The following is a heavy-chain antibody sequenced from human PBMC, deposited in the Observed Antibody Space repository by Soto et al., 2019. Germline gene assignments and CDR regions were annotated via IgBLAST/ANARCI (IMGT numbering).Heavy chain of an antibody. D-gene: IGHD3-10*01. CDR3: ARGGPSYYGSGSYVY. CDR1: GFTFSSYS. CDR2: ISSSSSYI. Sequence: EVQLVESGGGLVKPGGSLRLSCAASGFTFSSYSMNWVRQAPGKGLEWVSSISSSSSYIYYADSVKGRFTISRDNAKNSLYLQMNSLRAEDTAVYYCARGGPSYYGSGSYVYWGQGTLVTVSS. J-gene: IGHJ4*02. V-gene: IGHV3-21*01.